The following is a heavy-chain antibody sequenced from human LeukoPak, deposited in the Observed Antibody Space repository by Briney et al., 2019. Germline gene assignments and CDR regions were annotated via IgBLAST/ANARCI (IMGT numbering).Heavy chain of an antibody. CDR1: GGSISSGGYS. J-gene: IGHJ4*02. V-gene: IGHV4-30-2*01. Sequence: PSQTLSLTCAVSGGSISSGGYSWSWIRQPPGKGLEWIGYIYHSGSTYYNPSLKSRVTISVDRSKNQFSLKLSSVTAADTAVYYCATIAAAGLNIDYWGQGTLVTVSS. D-gene: IGHD6-13*01. CDR3: ATIAAAGLNIDY. CDR2: IYHSGST.